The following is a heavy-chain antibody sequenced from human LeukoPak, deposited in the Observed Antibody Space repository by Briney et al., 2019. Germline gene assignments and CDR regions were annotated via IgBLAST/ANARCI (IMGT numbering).Heavy chain of an antibody. D-gene: IGHD3-3*01. CDR1: GYTFTSYD. CDR2: MNPNSGNT. CDR3: ARARVVVTIFGTYYYYYMDV. V-gene: IGHV1-8*01. J-gene: IGHJ6*03. Sequence: GASVKVSCKASGYTFTSYDINWVRQATGQGLEWMGWMNPNSGNTGYAQKFQGRVTITRNTSISTAYMELSSLRSEDTAVYYCARARVVVTIFGTYYYYYMDVWGKGTTVTVSS.